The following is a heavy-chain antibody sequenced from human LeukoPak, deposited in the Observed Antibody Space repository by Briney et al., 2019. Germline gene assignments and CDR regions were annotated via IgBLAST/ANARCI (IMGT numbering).Heavy chain of an antibody. CDR1: GFNFDTYS. D-gene: IGHD3-10*01. V-gene: IGHV3-21*01. CDR3: ARPYGSGSYSAPQYYFGLDV. CDR2: ISSRSSYI. Sequence: GGSLRLSCAASGFNFDTYSMNWVRQAPGKGLEWVSFISSRSSYIYYADSVKGRFTISRDKAKNSLYLQMNSLRAEDTAVYYCARPYGSGSYSAPQYYFGLDVWGKGTTAIVSS. J-gene: IGHJ6*04.